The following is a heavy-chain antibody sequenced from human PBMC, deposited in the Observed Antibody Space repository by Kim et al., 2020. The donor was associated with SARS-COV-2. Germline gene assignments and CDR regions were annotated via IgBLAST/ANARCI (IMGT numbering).Heavy chain of an antibody. CDR1: GYTFTSYD. CDR3: ARRDSSGWDYYYYGMDV. D-gene: IGHD6-19*01. V-gene: IGHV1-8*01. J-gene: IGHJ6*02. Sequence: ASVKVSCKASGYTFTSYDINWVRQATGQGLEWMGWMNPNSGNTGYAQKFQGRVTMTRNTSISTAYMELSSLRSEDTAVYYCARRDSSGWDYYYYGMDVWGQGTTVTVSS. CDR2: MNPNSGNT.